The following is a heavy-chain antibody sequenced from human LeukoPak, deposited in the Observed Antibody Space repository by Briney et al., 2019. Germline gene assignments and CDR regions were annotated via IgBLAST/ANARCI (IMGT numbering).Heavy chain of an antibody. CDR3: AREGIKYQLLLDY. V-gene: IGHV3-21*01. CDR1: GFTFSSYS. Sequence: KSGGSLRLSCAASGFTFSSYSMNWVRQAPGKGLEWVSSISSSSSYIYYADSVKGRFTISRDNAKNSLYLQMNSLRAEDTAVYYCAREGIKYQLLLDYWGQGTLVTVSP. D-gene: IGHD2-2*01. CDR2: ISSSSSYI. J-gene: IGHJ4*02.